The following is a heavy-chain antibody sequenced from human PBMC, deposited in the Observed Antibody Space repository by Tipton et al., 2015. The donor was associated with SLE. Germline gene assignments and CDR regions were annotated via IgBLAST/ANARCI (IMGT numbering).Heavy chain of an antibody. CDR1: GFTFSSYS. J-gene: IGHJ4*02. D-gene: IGHD6-19*01. CDR3: ARDREVLEYSSGLRDFGY. CDR2: ISSSSSYI. V-gene: IGHV3-21*01. Sequence: GSLRLSCAASGFTFSSYSMNWVRQAPGKGLEWVSSISSSSSYIYYADSVKGRFTISRDNAKNSLYLQMNSLRAEDTAVYYCARDREVLEYSSGLRDFGYWGQGTLVTVSS.